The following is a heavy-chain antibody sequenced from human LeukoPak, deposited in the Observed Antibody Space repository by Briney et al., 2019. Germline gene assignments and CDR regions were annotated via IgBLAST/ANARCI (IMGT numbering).Heavy chain of an antibody. Sequence: GGSLRLSCAASGFTFSSYSMNWVRQAPGKGLEWVSYISSSSSTIYYADSVKGRFTISRDNAKNSLYLQMNSLRAEDTAVYYCARLKGRDSSGPEVHWGQGTLVTVSS. V-gene: IGHV3-48*01. CDR2: ISSSSSTI. CDR1: GFTFSSYS. J-gene: IGHJ4*02. D-gene: IGHD3-22*01. CDR3: ARLKGRDSSGPEVH.